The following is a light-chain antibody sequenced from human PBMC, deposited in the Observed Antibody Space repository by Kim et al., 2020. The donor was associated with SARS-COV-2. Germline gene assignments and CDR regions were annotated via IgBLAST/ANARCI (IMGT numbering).Light chain of an antibody. CDR3: QQRSNRPLT. CDR1: QSVSSY. Sequence: EIVLTQSPATLSLSPGERAPLSCRASQSVSSYLAWYQQKPGQAPRLLIYDASNRATGIPARFSGSGSGTDFTLTISSLEPEDFAVYYCQQRSNRPLTFGGGTKVHIK. V-gene: IGKV3-11*01. J-gene: IGKJ4*01. CDR2: DAS.